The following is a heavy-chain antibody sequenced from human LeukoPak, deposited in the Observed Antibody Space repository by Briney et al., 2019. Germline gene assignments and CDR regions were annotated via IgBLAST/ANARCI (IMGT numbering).Heavy chain of an antibody. J-gene: IGHJ4*02. CDR1: GFTFTSYW. V-gene: IGHV3-7*01. D-gene: IGHD4-23*01. CDR3: ARDSDYGGKIFDY. CDR2: IKQDGSEQ. Sequence: PGGSLRLSCAASGFTFTSYWMIWVRQAQVKWLEWVANIKQDGSEQYYVDSVKCRFTIYRDNAKNSLYLQMNSLRAEDTAVYYCARDSDYGGKIFDYWGLGTLVTVSS.